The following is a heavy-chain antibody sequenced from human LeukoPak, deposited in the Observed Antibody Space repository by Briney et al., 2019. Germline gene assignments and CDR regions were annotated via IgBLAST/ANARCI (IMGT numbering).Heavy chain of an antibody. Sequence: SQTLSLTCAISGDSVSSNSAAWNWIRQSPSRGLERLGRTYYRSKWYNDYAVSVKSRITINPDTSKNQFSLQLNSVTPEDTAGYYFARESIRDTMIVVVITKNDAFDIWGQGTMVTVSS. V-gene: IGHV6-1*01. J-gene: IGHJ3*02. CDR2: TYYRSKWYN. CDR1: GDSVSSNSAA. CDR3: ARESIRDTMIVVVITKNDAFDI. D-gene: IGHD3-22*01.